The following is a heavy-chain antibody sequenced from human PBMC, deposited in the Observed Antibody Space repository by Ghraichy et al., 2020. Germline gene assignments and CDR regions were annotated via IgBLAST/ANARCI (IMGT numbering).Heavy chain of an antibody. V-gene: IGHV4-4*07. D-gene: IGHD2-8*01. Sequence: NLSLTCTVSGGSIRGYYWTWIRQPAGKGLEWIGRMHTSGSTNYNPSLKSRLTMSVDMSKSQFFLKLSSVTAADTAIYYCARATDGVYFDYWGQGALVTVSS. CDR2: MHTSGST. CDR3: ARATDGVYFDY. J-gene: IGHJ4*02. CDR1: GGSIRGYY.